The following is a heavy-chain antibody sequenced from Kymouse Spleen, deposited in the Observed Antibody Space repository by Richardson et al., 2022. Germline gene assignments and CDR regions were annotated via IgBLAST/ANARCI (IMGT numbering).Heavy chain of an antibody. CDR1: GFTFSSYG. CDR3: ARVRYSSSSDYYYYYGMDV. Sequence: QVQLVESGGGVVQPGRSLRLSCAASGFTFSSYGMHWVRQAPGKGLEWVAVIWYDGSNKYYADSVKGRFTISRDNSKNTLYLQMNSLRAEDTAVYYCARVRYSSSSDYYYYYGMDVWGQGTTVTVSS. CDR2: IWYDGSNK. J-gene: IGHJ6*02. V-gene: IGHV3-33*01. D-gene: IGHD6-6*01.